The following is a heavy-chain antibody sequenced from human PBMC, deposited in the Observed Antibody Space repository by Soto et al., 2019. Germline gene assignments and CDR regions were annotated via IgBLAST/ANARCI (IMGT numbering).Heavy chain of an antibody. D-gene: IGHD2-2*01. CDR3: AFRLYCTGTSCTTPNYFDS. V-gene: IGHV3-23*01. Sequence: GGSLRLSCAASGFTFSSYAMSWVRQAPGKGLEWVSSISGSGGSTYYAGSVKGRFTISRDISKNTLYLRMNSLRAEDTAVYSRAFRLYCTGTSCTTPNYFDSWGQGTLVTVSS. CDR1: GFTFSSYA. J-gene: IGHJ4*02. CDR2: ISGSGGST.